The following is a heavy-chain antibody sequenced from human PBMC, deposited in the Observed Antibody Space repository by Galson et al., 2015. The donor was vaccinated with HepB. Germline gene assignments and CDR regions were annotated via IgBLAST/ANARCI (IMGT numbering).Heavy chain of an antibody. CDR3: SRVGDFWSAFDH. D-gene: IGHD3-3*01. J-gene: IGHJ4*02. V-gene: IGHV3-49*04. Sequence: SLRLSCATSGFTFGDYAVSWVRQAPGKGLEWLGFIKMKANGGTAQYAASVRGRISISRDDSQSIAYLQMNSLKREDTGIYFCSRVGDFWSAFDHWGQGALVTVSP. CDR2: IKMKANGGTA. CDR1: GFTFGDYA.